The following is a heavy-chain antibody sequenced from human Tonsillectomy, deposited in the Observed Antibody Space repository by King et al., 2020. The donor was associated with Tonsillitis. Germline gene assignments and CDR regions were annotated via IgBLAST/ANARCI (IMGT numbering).Heavy chain of an antibody. D-gene: IGHD3-3*02. J-gene: IGHJ4*02. CDR3: ARVKSEHFGRFAFDY. CDR2: IYSGGST. V-gene: IGHV3-66*01. CDR1: GFTVSSYY. Sequence: VQLVESGGGLVQPGESLRLSCAASGFTVSSYYMSWVRQAPGKGLEWVSVIYSGGSTYYADSVKGRFTISRDNSKNTLYLQMISMRAEDTAVYYCARVKSEHFGRFAFDYWGQGTLVTVSS.